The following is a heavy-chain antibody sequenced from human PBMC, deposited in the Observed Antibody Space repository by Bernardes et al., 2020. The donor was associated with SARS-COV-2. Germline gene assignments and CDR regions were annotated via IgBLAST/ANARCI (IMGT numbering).Heavy chain of an antibody. CDR3: AREDLRIYGMDV. J-gene: IGHJ6*02. CDR2: ITPNSGGT. D-gene: IGHD2-15*01. CDR1: GYTFTGYY. V-gene: IGHV1-2*02. Sequence: ASVKVSCKASGYTFTGYYMHWVRQAPGQGLEWMGWITPNSGGTTYAQKFQGRVTMTRDTSISTAYMELSRLRSDDTAVYYCAREDLRIYGMDVWGQGTTVTGSS.